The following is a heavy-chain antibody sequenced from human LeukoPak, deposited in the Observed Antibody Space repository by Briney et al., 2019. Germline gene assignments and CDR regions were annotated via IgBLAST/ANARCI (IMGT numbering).Heavy chain of an antibody. D-gene: IGHD5-24*01. V-gene: IGHV4-59*01. CDR2: ISYSGST. CDR3: ARVDGYSYSY. CDR1: GGSISTYY. J-gene: IGHJ4*02. Sequence: SETLSLTCTVSGGSISTYYWSWIRQSPGKGLEWIGYISYSGSTNYNPSLKSRVTISVDTSKNQFSLKLSSVTAADTAVYYCARVDGYSYSYWGQGTLVTVSS.